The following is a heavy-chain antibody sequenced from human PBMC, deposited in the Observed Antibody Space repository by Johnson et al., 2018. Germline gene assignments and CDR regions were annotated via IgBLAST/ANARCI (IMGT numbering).Heavy chain of an antibody. CDR3: ARDSRASDY. Sequence: VQLVQSGGGLVKPGGSLRLSCAASGFTFSSYWMSWVRQAPGKGLEWVANIKNDGSEKYYMDSVKGRFTISRDNAQNSLYLQMNSLRDEDTGVYYCARDSRASDYWGQGTLVTVSS. V-gene: IGHV3-7*01. CDR1: GFTFSSYW. CDR2: IKNDGSEK. J-gene: IGHJ4*02.